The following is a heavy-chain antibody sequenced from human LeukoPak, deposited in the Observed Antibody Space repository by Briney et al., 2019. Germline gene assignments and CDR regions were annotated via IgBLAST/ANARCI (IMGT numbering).Heavy chain of an antibody. Sequence: PSETLSLTCTVSGGSMNPYFWSWIRQPPGKGLEWIGYIYYSGGTSYKASLKSRVTISVDTSKSQFSLRLSSVTAADTAVYYCARVSQDYYDRSGYYYFDFWGLGTLVTGSS. J-gene: IGHJ4*02. CDR1: GGSMNPYF. D-gene: IGHD3-22*01. V-gene: IGHV4-59*01. CDR3: ARVSQDYYDRSGYYYFDF. CDR2: IYYSGGT.